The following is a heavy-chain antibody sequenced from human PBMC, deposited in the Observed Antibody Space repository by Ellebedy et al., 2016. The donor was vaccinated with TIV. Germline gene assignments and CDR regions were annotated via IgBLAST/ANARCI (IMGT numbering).Heavy chain of an antibody. J-gene: IGHJ4*02. CDR1: GDSFTTYW. V-gene: IGHV5-51*01. CDR3: ARRTNGWHFDY. D-gene: IGHD6-19*01. CDR2: FYPADSNT. Sequence: GESLKISCKGFGDSFTTYWIGWVRQMPGKGLEWMGVFYPADSNTRYSPSFQGQVTFSADKSISTAYLRWSSLKASDTAMYYCARRTNGWHFDYWGQGTLVTVSS.